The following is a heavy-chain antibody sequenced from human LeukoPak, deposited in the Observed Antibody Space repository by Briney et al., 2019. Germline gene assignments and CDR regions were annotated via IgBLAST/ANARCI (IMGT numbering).Heavy chain of an antibody. V-gene: IGHV4-59*01. Sequence: SEILSLTCTVSGGSISSYYWSWIRQPPGKGLEWIGYIYYSGSTNYNPSLKSRVTISVDTSKNQFSLKLSSVTAADTAVYYCARDGGYYDSSGYYQAFDYWGQGTLVTVSS. CDR3: ARDGGYYDSSGYYQAFDY. CDR2: IYYSGST. CDR1: GGSISSYY. J-gene: IGHJ4*02. D-gene: IGHD3-22*01.